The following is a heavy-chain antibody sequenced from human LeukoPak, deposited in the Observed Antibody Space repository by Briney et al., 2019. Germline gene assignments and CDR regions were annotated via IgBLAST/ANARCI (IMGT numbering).Heavy chain of an antibody. CDR3: ARDLLPDAFDI. Sequence: GGSLRLSCAASGFTFSSYAMHWVRQAPGKGLEWLAVISYDGSNKYYADSVKGRFTISRDNSKNTLYLQMNSLRAEDTAVYYCARDLLPDAFDIWGQGTMVTVSS. J-gene: IGHJ3*02. CDR2: ISYDGSNK. CDR1: GFTFSSYA. V-gene: IGHV3-30-3*01.